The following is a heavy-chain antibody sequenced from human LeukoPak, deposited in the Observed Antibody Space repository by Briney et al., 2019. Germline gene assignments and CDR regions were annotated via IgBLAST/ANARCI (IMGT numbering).Heavy chain of an antibody. CDR3: ARSDYYGSGPGAFDI. V-gene: IGHV4-4*08. CDR2: IYNSGST. CDR1: GGSISSYY. Sequence: SETLSLTCTVSGGSISSYYWSWIRQPPGKGLEWIGFIYNSGSTNYNPSLKSRVTISIDTSKNQFSLELSSVTAADTAVYYCARSDYYGSGPGAFDIWGQGTMVTVSS. J-gene: IGHJ3*02. D-gene: IGHD3-10*01.